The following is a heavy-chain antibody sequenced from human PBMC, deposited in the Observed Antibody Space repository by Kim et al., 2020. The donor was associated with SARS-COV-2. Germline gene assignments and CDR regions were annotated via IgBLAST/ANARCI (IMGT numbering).Heavy chain of an antibody. D-gene: IGHD3-10*01. J-gene: IGHJ3*02. V-gene: IGHV1-2*04. Sequence: ASVKVSCKASGYTFTGYYMHWVRQAPEQGLEWMGWINPNSGGTNYAQKFQGWVTMTRDTSISTAYMELSRLRSDDTAVYYCAREEGETLLWFGESQAFDIWGQGTMVTVSS. CDR3: AREEGETLLWFGESQAFDI. CDR1: GYTFTGYY. CDR2: INPNSGGT.